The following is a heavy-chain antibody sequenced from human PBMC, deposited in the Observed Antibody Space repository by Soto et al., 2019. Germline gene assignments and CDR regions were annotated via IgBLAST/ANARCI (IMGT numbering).Heavy chain of an antibody. Sequence: SETLSLTCTVSGGSISSYYWSWIRQPTGKGLEWIGYIYDSGSTNYNPSLKSRVTISVDTSKNQFSLKLTSVTDADTAVYYCAAPPRYWGQGTLVTVSS. V-gene: IGHV4-59*01. CDR2: IYDSGST. J-gene: IGHJ4*02. CDR3: AAPPRY. D-gene: IGHD6-6*01. CDR1: GGSISSYY.